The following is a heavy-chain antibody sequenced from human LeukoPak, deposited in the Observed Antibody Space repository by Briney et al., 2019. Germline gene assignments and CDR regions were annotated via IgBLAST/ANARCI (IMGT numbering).Heavy chain of an antibody. D-gene: IGHD2-2*01. CDR3: ARLQYAEYFQH. V-gene: IGHV3-21*01. Sequence: GGSLRLSCAASGFTFSSYSMNWVRQAPGKGLEWVSSISSSSSYIYYADSVKGRFIISRDNAKNSLYLQMNSLRAEDTAVYYCARLQYAEYFQHWGQGTLVTVSS. CDR2: ISSSSSYI. J-gene: IGHJ1*01. CDR1: GFTFSSYS.